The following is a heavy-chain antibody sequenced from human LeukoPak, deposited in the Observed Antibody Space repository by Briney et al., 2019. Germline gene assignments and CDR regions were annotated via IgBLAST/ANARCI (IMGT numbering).Heavy chain of an antibody. V-gene: IGHV4-61*01. CDR2: IYYSGST. D-gene: IGHD6-19*01. Sequence: SETLSLTCTVPGGSVSSGSYYWSWIRQPPGKGLEWIGYIYYSGSTNYNPSLKSRVTISVDTSKNQFSLKLSSVTAADTAVYYCAGTGFFSAVDGNDYWGQGTLVTVSS. CDR3: AGTGFFSAVDGNDY. J-gene: IGHJ4*02. CDR1: GGSVSSGSYY.